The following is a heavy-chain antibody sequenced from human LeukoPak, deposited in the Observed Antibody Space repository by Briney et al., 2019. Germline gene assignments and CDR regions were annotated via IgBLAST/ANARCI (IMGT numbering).Heavy chain of an antibody. CDR3: ARTPPKGDIDY. D-gene: IGHD2-21*02. J-gene: IGHJ4*02. Sequence: ASVKVSCKASGYTFTNYDISWVRQATGQGLEWLGWMSASSGNTGYAQKFQGRVSMTRATSISTAYLELSSLTFEDAAVYYCARTPPKGDIDYWGQGTLVTVSS. CDR1: GYTFTNYD. V-gene: IGHV1-8*01. CDR2: MSASSGNT.